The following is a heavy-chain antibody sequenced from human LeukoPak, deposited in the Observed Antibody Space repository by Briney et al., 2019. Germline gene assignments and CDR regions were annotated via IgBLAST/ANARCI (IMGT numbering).Heavy chain of an antibody. J-gene: IGHJ4*02. CDR3: ARVYTGNRWHFDY. D-gene: IGHD2-2*02. V-gene: IGHV3-7*03. Sequence: GGSLRLSCAASGFTFSTYWMSWVRQAPGKGLECVANIKRDGSEKYYVDSVKGRFTTFRDDAKSSLYLQMNSLRAEDTAVYFCARVYTGNRWHFDYWGQGTLVTVSS. CDR1: GFTFSTYW. CDR2: IKRDGSEK.